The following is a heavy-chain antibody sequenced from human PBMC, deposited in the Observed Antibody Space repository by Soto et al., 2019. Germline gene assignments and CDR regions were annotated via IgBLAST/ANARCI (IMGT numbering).Heavy chain of an antibody. Sequence: PSETMSLTCAVSGGSVSGSRYSWTLIRQPPGKGLEWIGDIYHRGTTYYNPSLRSRVTISEDKAKKQVSLTLASVTAADAGVYFCARGADSIGFFSPSDVTEYIPIWGQGTLVTVSS. CDR1: GGSVSGSRYS. J-gene: IGHJ1*01. CDR2: IYHRGTT. D-gene: IGHD3-22*01. V-gene: IGHV4-30-2*01. CDR3: ARGADSIGFFSPSDVTEYIPI.